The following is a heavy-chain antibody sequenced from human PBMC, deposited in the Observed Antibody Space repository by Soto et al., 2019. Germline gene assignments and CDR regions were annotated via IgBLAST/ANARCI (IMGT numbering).Heavy chain of an antibody. CDR2: INAGNGNT. CDR3: ARGPYDSSGYPRY. D-gene: IGHD3-22*01. CDR1: GYTFTSYA. J-gene: IGHJ4*02. V-gene: IGHV1-3*01. Sequence: ASVKVSCKASGYTFTSYAMHWVLQAPGQRLEWMGWINAGNGNTKYSQKFQGRVTITRDTSASTAYMELSSLRTEATAVYYCARGPYDSSGYPRYWGQGTLVTVSS.